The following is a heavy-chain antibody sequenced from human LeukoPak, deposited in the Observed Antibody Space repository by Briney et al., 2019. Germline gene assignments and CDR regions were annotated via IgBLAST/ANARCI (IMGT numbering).Heavy chain of an antibody. CDR2: IFYGGAT. V-gene: IGHV4-59*08. CDR3: ARHPFWSGRYFDY. D-gene: IGHD3-3*01. J-gene: IGHJ4*02. Sequence: SETLSLTCSVSGASMNTNFWSWIRQPPGKRLEGIGYIFYGGATNYNPSLKSRVTISVETSKNQFSLKLSSVTDADTAVYYCARHPFWSGRYFDYWGQGTLVTVSS. CDR1: GASMNTNF.